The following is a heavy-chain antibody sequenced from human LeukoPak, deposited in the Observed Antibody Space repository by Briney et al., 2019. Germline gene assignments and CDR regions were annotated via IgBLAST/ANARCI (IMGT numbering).Heavy chain of an antibody. CDR2: INHSGST. V-gene: IGHV4-34*01. CDR1: GGSFGGYY. J-gene: IGHJ4*02. CDR3: ARAAYYYDSSGYRQVYYFDY. D-gene: IGHD3-22*01. Sequence: SETLSLTCAVYGGSFGGYYWSWIRQPPGKGLEWIGEINHSGSTNYNPSLKSRVTISVDTSKNQFSLKLSSVTAADTAVYYCARAAYYYDSSGYRQVYYFDYWGQGTLVTVSS.